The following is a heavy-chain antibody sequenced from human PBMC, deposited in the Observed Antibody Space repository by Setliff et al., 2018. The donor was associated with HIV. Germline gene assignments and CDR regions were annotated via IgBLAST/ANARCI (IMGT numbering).Heavy chain of an antibody. V-gene: IGHV3-72*01. J-gene: IGHJ4*02. Sequence: PGGSLRLSCAASGFTFSDHYMDWVRQAPGKGLEWVGRSRNKANSYTTAYAASVKGRFTISIDDSKNSLYLQMNSLNTEDTAVYYCARAYYYGSESYYEDYFDYWGQGTLVTVSS. CDR3: ARAYYYGSESYYEDYFDY. CDR2: SRNKANSYTT. D-gene: IGHD3-10*01. CDR1: GFTFSDHY.